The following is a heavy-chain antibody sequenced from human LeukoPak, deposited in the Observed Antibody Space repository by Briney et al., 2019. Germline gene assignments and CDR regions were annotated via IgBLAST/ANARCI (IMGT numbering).Heavy chain of an antibody. D-gene: IGHD2-2*02. Sequence: SVKVSCKASGYTFTNYYMNWVRQAPGQGLEWMGRIIPILGIANYAQKFQGRVTITADKSTSTAYMELSSLRSEDTAVYYCASGGCSSTSCYTNWFDPWGQGTLVTVSS. CDR1: GYTFTNYY. CDR2: IIPILGIA. V-gene: IGHV1-69*02. J-gene: IGHJ5*02. CDR3: ASGGCSSTSCYTNWFDP.